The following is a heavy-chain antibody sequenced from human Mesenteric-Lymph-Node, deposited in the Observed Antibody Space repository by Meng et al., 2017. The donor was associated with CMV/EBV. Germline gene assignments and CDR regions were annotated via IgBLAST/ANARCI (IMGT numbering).Heavy chain of an antibody. Sequence: GSLRLSCTVSGGSISSYYWSWIRQPPGKGLEWIGYIYYSGSTNYNPSLKSRVTISVDTSKNQFSLKLSSVTAADTAVYYCARENRIAAAGRGDAFDIWGQGTMVTVSS. CDR1: GGSISSYY. CDR2: IYYSGST. D-gene: IGHD6-13*01. CDR3: ARENRIAAAGRGDAFDI. V-gene: IGHV4-59*01. J-gene: IGHJ3*02.